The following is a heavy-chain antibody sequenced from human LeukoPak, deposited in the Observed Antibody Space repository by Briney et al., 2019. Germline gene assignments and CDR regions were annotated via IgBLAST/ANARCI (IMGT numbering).Heavy chain of an antibody. V-gene: IGHV4-61*08. J-gene: IGHJ6*02. CDR3: AREGWNYDFWSGYGV. D-gene: IGHD3-3*01. CDR1: GGSISSGGYY. CDR2: IYYSGST. Sequence: SETLSLTCAVSGGSISSGGYYWSWIRQPPGKGLEWIGYIYYSGSTNYNPSLKSRVTISVDTSKNQFSLKLSSVTAADTAVYYCAREGWNYDFWSGYGVWGQGTTVTVSS.